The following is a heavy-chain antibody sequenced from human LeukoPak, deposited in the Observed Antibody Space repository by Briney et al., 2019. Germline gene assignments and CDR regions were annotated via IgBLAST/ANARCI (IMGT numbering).Heavy chain of an antibody. Sequence: GASVKVSCKASGYTFTSYDINWVRQATGQGLEWMGWMNPNSGNTGYAQKFQGRVTMTRNTSISTAYMELSRLRSDDTAVYYCATGVRDIAGSPDYWGQGTLVTVSS. V-gene: IGHV1-8*01. J-gene: IGHJ4*02. CDR3: ATGVRDIAGSPDY. CDR2: MNPNSGNT. CDR1: GYTFTSYD. D-gene: IGHD7-27*01.